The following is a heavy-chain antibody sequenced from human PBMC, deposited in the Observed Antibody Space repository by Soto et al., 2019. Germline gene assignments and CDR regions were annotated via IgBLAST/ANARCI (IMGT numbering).Heavy chain of an antibody. V-gene: IGHV1-8*01. J-gene: IGHJ5*02. CDR1: GYTFTSYD. CDR2: MNPNSGNT. Sequence: ASVKVSCKASGYTFTSYDINWVRQATGQGLEWMGWMNPNSGNTGYAQKFQGRATMTRNTSISTAYMELSSLRSEDTAVYYCARELGIAVAGIRSWFDPWGQGTLVTVSS. CDR3: ARELGIAVAGIRSWFDP. D-gene: IGHD6-19*01.